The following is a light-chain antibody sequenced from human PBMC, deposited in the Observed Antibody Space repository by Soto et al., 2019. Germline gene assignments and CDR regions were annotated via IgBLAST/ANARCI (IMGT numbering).Light chain of an antibody. CDR2: EVS. CDR3: MQRIEFPWT. V-gene: IGKV2-30*01. J-gene: IGKJ1*01. CDR1: RSLVYSDGNTS. Sequence: DAVMTQYPLPLPVTLGQPASISCRSSRSLVYSDGNTSLNWFQQRPGQSPRRLIFEVSNRDSGVPDRFCGSASGTDFTLKISRVEAEDVGVYYCMQRIEFPWTFGQGTKVDI.